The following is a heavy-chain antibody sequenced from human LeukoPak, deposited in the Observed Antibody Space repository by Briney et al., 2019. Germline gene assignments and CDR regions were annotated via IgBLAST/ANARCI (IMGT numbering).Heavy chain of an antibody. D-gene: IGHD5/OR15-5a*01. V-gene: IGHV3-64*01. CDR2: INGNGGRT. J-gene: IGHJ3*02. CDR3: ARERYSVNDFDALDI. CDR1: GFTFNGLTFNDYA. Sequence: PGGSLRLSCAASGFTFNGLTFNDYAMHWVRQAPGKGLEYVSGINGNGGRTYYANSVKGRFTISRDNSKNTLYLQMGSLRDEDMAVYYCARERYSVNDFDALDIWGQGTMVTVSS.